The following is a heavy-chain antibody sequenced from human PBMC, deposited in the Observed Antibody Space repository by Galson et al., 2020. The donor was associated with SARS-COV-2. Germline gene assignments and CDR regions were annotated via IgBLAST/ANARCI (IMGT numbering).Heavy chain of an antibody. CDR3: ARDLGLYYDSSGYYYPQNYYDYGMYV. CDR1: GFTFSSYG. CDR2: IWYDGSNK. D-gene: IGHD3-22*01. J-gene: IGHJ6*02. V-gene: IGHV3-33*01. Sequence: GGSLRLSCAASGFTFSSYGMHWVRQAPGKGLEWVAVIWYDGSNKYYADSVKGRFTISRDNSKNTLYLQMNSLRAEDTAVYYCARDLGLYYDSSGYYYPQNYYDYGMYVWGQVTTFTVSS.